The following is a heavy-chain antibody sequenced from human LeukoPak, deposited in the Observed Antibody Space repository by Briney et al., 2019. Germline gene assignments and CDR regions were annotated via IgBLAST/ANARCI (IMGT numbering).Heavy chain of an antibody. V-gene: IGHV4-38-2*02. Sequence: PSETLSLTCAVSGYSISSGYYWGWIRQPRGKGLEWIGSIYHSGSTYYNPSLKSRVTISVDTSKNQFSLKLSSVTAADTAVYYCAGERGIAAAEDYWGQGTLVTVSS. CDR1: GYSISSGYY. J-gene: IGHJ4*02. CDR2: IYHSGST. D-gene: IGHD6-13*01. CDR3: AGERGIAAAEDY.